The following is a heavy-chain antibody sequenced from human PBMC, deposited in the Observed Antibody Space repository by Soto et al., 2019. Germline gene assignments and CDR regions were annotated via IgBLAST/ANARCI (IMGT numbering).Heavy chain of an antibody. V-gene: IGHV1-69*12. CDR3: AGHSSSVPGYYYGMDV. D-gene: IGHD2-2*01. J-gene: IGHJ6*02. CDR2: IIPIFDTA. Sequence: QVQLVQSGAAVKKPGSSVKVSCKASGGTFSSYAISWVRQAPGQGLEWMGGIIPIFDTADYAQKFQGRVTITADESTNTAYMELSSLRSEDTAVYYCAGHSSSVPGYYYGMDVWGQGTTVTVSS. CDR1: GGTFSSYA.